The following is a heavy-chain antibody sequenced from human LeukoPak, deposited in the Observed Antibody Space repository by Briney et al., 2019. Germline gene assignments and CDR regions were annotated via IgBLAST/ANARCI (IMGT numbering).Heavy chain of an antibody. CDR3: ARERYGFLEWLSTYFDY. CDR2: IYYSGST. J-gene: IGHJ4*02. V-gene: IGHV4-39*02. Sequence: PSETLSLTCTVSGGSISSSSYYWGWIRQPPGKGLEWIGSIYYSGSTYYNPSLKSRVTISVDTSKNQFSLKLSSVTAADTAVYYCARERYGFLEWLSTYFDYWGQGTLVTVSS. D-gene: IGHD3-3*01. CDR1: GGSISSSSYY.